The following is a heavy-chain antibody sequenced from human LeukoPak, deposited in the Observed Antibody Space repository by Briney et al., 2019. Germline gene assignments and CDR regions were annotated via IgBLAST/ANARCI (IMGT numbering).Heavy chain of an antibody. CDR1: GFTFSSYG. J-gene: IGHJ4*02. Sequence: GGSLRLSCAASGFTFSSYGMHWVRQAPGKGLEWVAFIRYDGSNKYYADSVKGRFTISRDNSKNTLYLQMNGLRAEDTAVYYCAKELDTTGAYFDYWGQGTLVTVSS. CDR3: AKELDTTGAYFDY. D-gene: IGHD1-1*01. CDR2: IRYDGSNK. V-gene: IGHV3-30*02.